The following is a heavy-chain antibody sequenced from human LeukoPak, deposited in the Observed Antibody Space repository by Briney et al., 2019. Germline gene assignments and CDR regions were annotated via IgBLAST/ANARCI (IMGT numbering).Heavy chain of an antibody. CDR2: IKQDGSEK. CDR3: ARVRGGFFNAFDV. D-gene: IGHD3-16*01. J-gene: IGHJ3*01. V-gene: IGHV3-7*01. CDR1: GFTFISYA. Sequence: GTSLRLSCAASGFTFISYAIHWVRQAPGKGLEWVANIKQDGSEKYYVDSVKGRFTISRDNAKTSLYLQMNSLRAEDTAMYYCARVRGGFFNAFDVWGQGTMVTVSS.